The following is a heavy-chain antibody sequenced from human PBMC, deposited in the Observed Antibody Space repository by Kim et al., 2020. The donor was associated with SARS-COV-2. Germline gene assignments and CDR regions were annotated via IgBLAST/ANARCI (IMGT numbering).Heavy chain of an antibody. CDR1: GFTFSSYA. J-gene: IGHJ4*02. D-gene: IGHD3-9*01. V-gene: IGHV3-30*04. CDR3: AREYYDILTGLSDHYYFDY. Sequence: GGSLRLSCAASGFTFSSYAMHWVRQAPGKGLEWVAVISYDGSNKYYADSVKGRFTISRDNSKNTLYLQMNSLRAEDTAVYYCAREYYDILTGLSDHYYFDYWGQGTLVTVSS. CDR2: ISYDGSNK.